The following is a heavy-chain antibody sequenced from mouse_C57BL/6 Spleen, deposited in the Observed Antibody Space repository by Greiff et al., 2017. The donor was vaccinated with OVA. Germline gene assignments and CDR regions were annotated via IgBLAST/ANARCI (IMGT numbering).Heavy chain of an antibody. CDR3: ARTAVVAHWYFDV. CDR1: GYTFTDYC. V-gene: IGHV1-26*01. J-gene: IGHJ1*03. CDR2: INPNNGGT. D-gene: IGHD1-1*01. Sequence: EVKLQQSGPELVKPGASVKISCKASGYTFTDYCMNWVKQSHGKSLEWIGDINPNNGGTSYNQKFKGKATLTVDKSSSTAYMELRSLTSEDSAVYYCARTAVVAHWYFDVWGTGTTVTVSS.